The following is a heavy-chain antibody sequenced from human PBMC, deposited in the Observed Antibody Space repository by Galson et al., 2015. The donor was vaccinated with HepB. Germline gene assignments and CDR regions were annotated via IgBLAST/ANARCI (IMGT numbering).Heavy chain of an antibody. D-gene: IGHD6-19*01. J-gene: IGHJ4*02. V-gene: IGHV4-34*01. CDR2: INHSGST. CDR1: GGSFSGYY. Sequence: SETLSLTCAVYGGSFSGYYWSWIRQPPGKGLEWIGEINHSGSTNYNPSLKSRVTISVDTSKNQFSLKLSSVTAADTAVYYCARPAQYSSGLRYKRFDYWGQGTLVTVSS. CDR3: ARPAQYSSGLRYKRFDY.